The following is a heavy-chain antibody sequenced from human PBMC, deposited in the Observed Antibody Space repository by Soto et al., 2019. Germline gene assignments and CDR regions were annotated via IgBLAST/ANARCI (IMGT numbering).Heavy chain of an antibody. V-gene: IGHV1-69*01. D-gene: IGHD3-10*01. Sequence: QVQLVQSGTEVKKPGSSVKVSCKASGGTFRSNAISWVRQAPGQGLEWMGGLIPIFGTTNYAQKFQGRVTMTADESARSAYMELSSLRSDDTAVYYCASLPSFSYGSGYGMDVWGQGTTVTVSS. CDR1: GGTFRSNA. CDR2: LIPIFGTT. J-gene: IGHJ6*02. CDR3: ASLPSFSYGSGYGMDV.